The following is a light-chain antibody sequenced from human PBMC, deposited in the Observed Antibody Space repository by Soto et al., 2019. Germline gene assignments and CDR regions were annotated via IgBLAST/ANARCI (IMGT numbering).Light chain of an antibody. V-gene: IGKV1-5*01. CDR2: DAS. Sequence: DIQMTQSPSTLSASVGDRVTITCRASQSISSWLAWYQQKPGKAPKPLIYDASSLESGVPSRFSGSGTGTEFTLAIISLQPDDFATYYCQQYNSYSAFTFGPGTKVDIK. CDR3: QQYNSYSAFT. J-gene: IGKJ3*01. CDR1: QSISSW.